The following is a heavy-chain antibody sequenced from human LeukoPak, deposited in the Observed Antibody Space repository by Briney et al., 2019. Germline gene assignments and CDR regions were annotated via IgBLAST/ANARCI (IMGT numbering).Heavy chain of an antibody. CDR1: GFTFSIYA. V-gene: IGHV3-23*01. J-gene: IGHJ4*02. D-gene: IGHD3-3*01. CDR3: AKGPGYDFWRVYHFDY. CDR2: ISTSGGST. Sequence: GGSLRLSCAASGFTFSIYAISWVRQAPGKGLEWVSTISTSGGSTDYADSVKGRFTISRDNSKNTLNLQMNSLRAEDTAVYYCAKGPGYDFWRVYHFDYWGQGTLVTVSS.